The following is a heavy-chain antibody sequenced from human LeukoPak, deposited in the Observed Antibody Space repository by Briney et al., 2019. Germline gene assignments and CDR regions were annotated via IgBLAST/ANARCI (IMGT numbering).Heavy chain of an antibody. V-gene: IGHV3-73*01. CDR1: GFTFSGSA. J-gene: IGHJ5*02. D-gene: IGHD5-18*01. CDR2: IRSKANNYAT. CDR3: ARPGPSVDTAMVA. Sequence: GGSLRLSCAASGFTFSGSAMHWVRQASGKGLEWVGRIRSKANNYATAFAASVKGRFTISRDDSKNTAYLQMNSLKAEDTAVYYCARPGPSVDTAMVAWGQGTLATVSS.